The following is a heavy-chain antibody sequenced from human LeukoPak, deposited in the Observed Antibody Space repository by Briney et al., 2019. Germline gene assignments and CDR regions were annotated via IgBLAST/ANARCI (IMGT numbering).Heavy chain of an antibody. Sequence: PSQTLSLTCVISGDSVSSNGAAWTWIRQSPSRGLEWLGRTYYRSKWYSNYALSVKSRITINPDTSKNQFSLQLNSVTPEDTAVYYCARETTNYYFFDYWGQGTLVTVSS. CDR1: GDSVSSNGAA. CDR2: TYYRSKWYS. J-gene: IGHJ4*02. CDR3: ARETTNYYFFDY. V-gene: IGHV6-1*01. D-gene: IGHD1-7*01.